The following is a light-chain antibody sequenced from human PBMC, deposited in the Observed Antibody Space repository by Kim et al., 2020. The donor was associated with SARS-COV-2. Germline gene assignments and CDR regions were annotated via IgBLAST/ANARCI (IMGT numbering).Light chain of an antibody. CDR3: QQYGSSPRVT. J-gene: IGKJ4*01. CDR2: GAS. V-gene: IGKV3-20*01. CDR1: QSVSSSY. Sequence: PGERATLSCRAIQSVSSSYLAWYQQKPGQAPRLLIYGASSRATGIPDRFSGSGSGTDFTLTISRLEPEDFAVYYCQQYGSSPRVTFGGGTKVDIK.